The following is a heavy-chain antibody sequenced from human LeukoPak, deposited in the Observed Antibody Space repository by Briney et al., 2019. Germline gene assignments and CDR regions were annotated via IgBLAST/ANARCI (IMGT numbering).Heavy chain of an antibody. CDR3: ARSSIAARRDFDY. CDR1: GYSISSGYY. Sequence: PSETLSLTCAVSGYSISSGYYCGWIRQPPGQGLEWIGSIYHSGSTYYNPSLKSRVTISVDTSKNQFSLKLSSVTAADTAVYYCARSSIAARRDFDYWGQGTLVTVSS. V-gene: IGHV4-38-2*01. D-gene: IGHD6-6*01. CDR2: IYHSGST. J-gene: IGHJ4*02.